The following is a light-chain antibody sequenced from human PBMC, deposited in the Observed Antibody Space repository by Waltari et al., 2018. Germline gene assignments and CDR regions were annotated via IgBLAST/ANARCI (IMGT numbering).Light chain of an antibody. CDR3: SSYGGSNTVV. CDR2: EVS. Sequence: QSALTQPPSASGSPGQSVTISCPGTSSDVGAYNYVSWYQQHPGKAPKLMISEVSKRPSGVPDRFSGSKSGNTASLTVSGLQSEDEADYYCSSYGGSNTVVFGGGTKLTVL. CDR1: SSDVGAYNY. V-gene: IGLV2-8*01. J-gene: IGLJ2*01.